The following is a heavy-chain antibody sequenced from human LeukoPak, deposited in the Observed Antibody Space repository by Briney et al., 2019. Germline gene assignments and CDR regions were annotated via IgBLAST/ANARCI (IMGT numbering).Heavy chain of an antibody. D-gene: IGHD2-21*01. CDR3: AISLLGGDYYGMDV. CDR1: GGTFSSFG. V-gene: IGHV1-69*04. CDR2: IISIIAIA. J-gene: IGHJ6*02. Sequence: GASVKVSCKASGGTFSSFGIGWVRQAPGQGLEWMGRIISIIAIANYAQKFQGRVTITADKSTSTAYMELSSLRSEDTAIYYCAISLLGGDYYGMDVWGQGTTVTVSS.